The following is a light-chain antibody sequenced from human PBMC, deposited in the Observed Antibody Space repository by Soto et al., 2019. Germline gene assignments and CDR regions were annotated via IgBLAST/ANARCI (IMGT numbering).Light chain of an antibody. CDR3: QSYDSSLRGLV. V-gene: IGLV1-40*01. CDR2: GNN. J-gene: IGLJ2*01. CDR1: SSNIGAGYD. Sequence: VVTKPPSVSGAPGQRVTISCTGSSSNIGAGYDVHWYQQLPGTAPKLLMYGNNIRPSGVPDRFSDSKSGTSASLAITGLQAEDEAAYFCQSYDSSLRGLVFGGGTQLTVL.